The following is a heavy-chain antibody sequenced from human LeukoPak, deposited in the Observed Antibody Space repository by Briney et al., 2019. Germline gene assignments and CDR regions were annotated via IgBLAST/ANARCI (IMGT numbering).Heavy chain of an antibody. J-gene: IGHJ4*02. D-gene: IGHD3-10*01. Sequence: AGGSLRLSCAASGFTFSSYGMHWVRQAPGKGLEWVAVISYDGSNKYYADSVKGRFTISRDNAKNSLYLQMNSLRAEDTAVYYCARDKFGEPTPYYFDYWGQGTLVTVSS. V-gene: IGHV3-30*03. CDR2: ISYDGSNK. CDR3: ARDKFGEPTPYYFDY. CDR1: GFTFSSYG.